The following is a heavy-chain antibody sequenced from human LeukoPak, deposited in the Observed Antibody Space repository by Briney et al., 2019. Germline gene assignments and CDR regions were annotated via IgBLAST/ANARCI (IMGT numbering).Heavy chain of an antibody. D-gene: IGHD3-10*01. CDR2: IIPIFGTT. Sequence: SVKVSCKASGGTFSSYAISWVRQAPGQGLEWMGRIIPIFGTTNYAQKFQGRVTITTDESTSTAYMELSSLRSDDTAVYYCARGGSSRGDRFDYWGQETLVTVSS. CDR1: GGTFSSYA. J-gene: IGHJ4*02. V-gene: IGHV1-69*05. CDR3: ARGGSSRGDRFDY.